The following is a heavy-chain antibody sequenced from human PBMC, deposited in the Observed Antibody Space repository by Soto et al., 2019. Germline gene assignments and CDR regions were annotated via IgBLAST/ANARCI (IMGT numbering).Heavy chain of an antibody. J-gene: IGHJ4*02. CDR2: ISYDGSNK. D-gene: IGHD5-12*01. CDR3: ARGSGYDRPFDY. CDR1: GFTFSSYA. V-gene: IGHV3-30-3*01. Sequence: QVQLVESGGGVVQPGRSLRLSCAASGFTFSSYAMHWVRQAPGEGLEWVAVISYDGSNKYYADSVKGRFTISRDNSKNTLYLQMNSLRAEDTAVYYCARGSGYDRPFDYWGQGTLVTVSS.